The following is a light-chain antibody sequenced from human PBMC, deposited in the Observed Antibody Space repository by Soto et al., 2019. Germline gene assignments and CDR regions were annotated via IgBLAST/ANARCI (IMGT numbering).Light chain of an antibody. CDR3: AAWDDSLNGHVV. J-gene: IGLJ2*01. Sequence: QSVLTQPPSASGTPGQRVTISCSGSSSNIGSNAVNWYQQLPGTAPKLLIYGNNQRPSRVPDRFSGSKSGTSASLAISGLQSEDEANYYCAAWDDSLNGHVVFGGGTKLTVL. V-gene: IGLV1-44*01. CDR2: GNN. CDR1: SSNIGSNA.